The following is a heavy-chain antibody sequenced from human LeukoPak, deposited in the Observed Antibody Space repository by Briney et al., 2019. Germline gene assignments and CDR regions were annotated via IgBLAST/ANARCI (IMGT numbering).Heavy chain of an antibody. D-gene: IGHD3-3*01. CDR1: GGSISSGSYY. CDR2: IYTSGST. CDR3: ARSTNYDFWSGYYTFFDY. Sequence: SETLSLTCTVSGGSISSGSYYWSWLRQPAGKGLEWIGRIYTSGSTNYNPSLKSRVTISVDTSKNQFSLKLSSVTAADTAVYYCARSTNYDFWSGYYTFFDYWGQGTLVTVSS. J-gene: IGHJ4*02. V-gene: IGHV4-61*02.